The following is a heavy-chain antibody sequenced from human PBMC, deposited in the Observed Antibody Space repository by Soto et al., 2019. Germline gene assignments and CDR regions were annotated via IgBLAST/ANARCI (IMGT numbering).Heavy chain of an antibody. CDR2: IWYDGNSK. D-gene: IGHD7-27*01. CDR1: GFTFSSYG. V-gene: IGHV3-33*01. Sequence: QVQLVESGGGVVQPGRSLRLSCAASGFTFSSYGMHWVRQAPGKGLEWVSSIWYDGNSKYYADSVKGRFTISRDNSRNTLFLQMNSLRAEDTALYYCVGRGNQNWGDYWGQGTQVTVSS. J-gene: IGHJ4*02. CDR3: VGRGNQNWGDY.